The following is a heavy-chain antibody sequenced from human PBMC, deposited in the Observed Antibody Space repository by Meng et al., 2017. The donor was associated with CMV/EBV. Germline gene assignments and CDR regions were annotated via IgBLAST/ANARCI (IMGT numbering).Heavy chain of an antibody. CDR1: GFTFSSYG. CDR2: IWYDGSNK. D-gene: IGHD5-18*01. Sequence: GGSLRLSCAASGFTFSSYGMHWVRQAPGKGLEWVAVIWYDGSNKYYADSVKGRFTISRDNAKNSLYLQMNSLRAEDTAVYYCARALVDTAMVTPTYYYYGMDVWGQGTTVTVSS. CDR3: ARALVDTAMVTPTYYYYGMDV. V-gene: IGHV3-33*01. J-gene: IGHJ6*02.